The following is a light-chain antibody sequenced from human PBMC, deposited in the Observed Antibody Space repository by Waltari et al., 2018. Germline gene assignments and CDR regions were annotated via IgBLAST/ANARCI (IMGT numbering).Light chain of an antibody. CDR2: EVS. CDR3: SSYAGSNNLV. J-gene: IGLJ3*02. V-gene: IGLV2-8*01. Sequence: QSALTQPPSASGSPGQSVTISCTGTSSDVGGYNYVSWYQQHPGKAPKLMIYEVSKRPSGFPDLFSGSKSGTTASLTVSGLQAEDESDYYCSSYAGSNNLVFGGGTKLTVL. CDR1: SSDVGGYNY.